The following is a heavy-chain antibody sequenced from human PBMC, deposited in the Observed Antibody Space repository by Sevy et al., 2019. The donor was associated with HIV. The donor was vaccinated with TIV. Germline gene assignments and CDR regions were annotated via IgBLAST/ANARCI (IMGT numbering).Heavy chain of an antibody. V-gene: IGHV3-23*01. J-gene: IGHJ4*02. Sequence: RGSLRLSCAASGFTFAKYSMSWVRQAPGKGLEWVSTFSFGCGRINYADSVKGQFTISRDDSKNTLFLQMNSLRAEDTATYFCAREGCTQPHDYWGQGTLVTVSS. D-gene: IGHD2-8*01. CDR1: GFTFAKYS. CDR3: AREGCTQPHDY. CDR2: FSFGCGRI.